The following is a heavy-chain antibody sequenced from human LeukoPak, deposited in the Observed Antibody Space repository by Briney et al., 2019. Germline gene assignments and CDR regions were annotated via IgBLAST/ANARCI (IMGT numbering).Heavy chain of an antibody. CDR2: INHSGST. CDR3: ARETDITGTTGHLHYYYYYMDV. Sequence: SETLSLTCVVYGGSFSGYYWSWIRQPPGKGLEWIGEINHSGSTNYNPSLKSRVTISVDTSKNQFSLKLSSVTAADTAVYYCARETDITGTTGHLHYYYYYMDVWRKGTTVTVS. D-gene: IGHD1-14*01. J-gene: IGHJ6*03. CDR1: GGSFSGYY. V-gene: IGHV4-34*01.